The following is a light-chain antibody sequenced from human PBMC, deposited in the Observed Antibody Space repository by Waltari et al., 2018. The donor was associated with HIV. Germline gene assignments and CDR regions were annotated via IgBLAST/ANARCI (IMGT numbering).Light chain of an antibody. CDR2: DDD. J-gene: IGLJ3*02. Sequence: KFMLTQPHSLSESTGKTVTISCTRTSGSIDSNYVQWFQQRPGSAPTTVIFDDDRRPAGVPVRFSGSIDKSSNSASLTISGLRPEDEADYYCQSFETGTQVFGGGTKLTVL. CDR3: QSFETGTQV. V-gene: IGLV6-57*03. CDR1: SGSIDSNY.